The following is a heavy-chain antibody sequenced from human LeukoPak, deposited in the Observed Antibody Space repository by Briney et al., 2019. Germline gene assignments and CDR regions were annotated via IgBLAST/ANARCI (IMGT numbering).Heavy chain of an antibody. CDR2: LSGSGITT. V-gene: IGHV3-23*01. CDR3: AKGIYSSGWSYFDY. Sequence: PGGSLRLSCAASGLTFSNSAMSWVRQAQGKGLKRVSTLSGSGITTYYADSVKGRFTISRDNSKNTLYLQMNSLRAEDTAVYYCAKGIYSSGWSYFDYWGHGTLVTVSS. CDR1: GLTFSNSA. D-gene: IGHD6-19*01. J-gene: IGHJ4*01.